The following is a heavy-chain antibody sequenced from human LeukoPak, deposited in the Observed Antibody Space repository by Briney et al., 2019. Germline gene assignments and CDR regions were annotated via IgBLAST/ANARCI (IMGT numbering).Heavy chain of an antibody. CDR2: INHSGST. Sequence: PSETLSLTCAVYGGSFSGYYWSWIRQPPGKGLEWIGEINHSGSTNYNPSLKSRVTISVDTSKNQFSLKLSSVTAADTAVYYCARGRRVYYYDSSGYADYWGQGTLVTVSP. CDR1: GGSFSGYY. D-gene: IGHD3-22*01. CDR3: ARGRRVYYYDSSGYADY. V-gene: IGHV4-34*01. J-gene: IGHJ4*02.